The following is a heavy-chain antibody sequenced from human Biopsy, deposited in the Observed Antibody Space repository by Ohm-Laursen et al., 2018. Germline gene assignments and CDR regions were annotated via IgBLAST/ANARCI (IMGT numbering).Heavy chain of an antibody. D-gene: IGHD1-7*01. V-gene: IGHV5-51*04. CDR1: GYSFPTYW. CDR2: IYPSDSNT. CDR3: ARNSGNYKYDAFDI. J-gene: IGHJ3*02. Sequence: GESLKISCKGSGYSFPTYWIGWVRQMPGKGLEWMGIIYPSDSNTIYSPSFQGQVTISADKPISTAYLQLTSLKASDTAMYYCARNSGNYKYDAFDIWGLGTMVTVSS.